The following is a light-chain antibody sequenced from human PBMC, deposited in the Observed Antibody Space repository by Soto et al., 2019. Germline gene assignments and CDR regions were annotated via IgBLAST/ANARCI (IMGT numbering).Light chain of an antibody. CDR2: DAS. Sequence: DIQMTQYPSTLSASVGDTVTVTCRASQSVSGWLAWYQQKQGEAPKVLIYDASALPRGVPSRLSGSGYGTKLTITIASMKHDDFATYYCQQYETFSGTFGPGTKVDIK. J-gene: IGKJ1*01. CDR3: QQYETFSGT. CDR1: QSVSGW. V-gene: IGKV1-5*01.